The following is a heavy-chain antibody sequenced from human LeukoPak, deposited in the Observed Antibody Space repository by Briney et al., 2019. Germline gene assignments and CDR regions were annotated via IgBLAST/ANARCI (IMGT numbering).Heavy chain of an antibody. J-gene: IGHJ3*02. D-gene: IGHD4/OR15-4a*01. CDR2: IYTSGST. V-gene: IGHV4-61*02. CDR1: GGSISSGSYY. Sequence: SETLSLTCAVSGGSISSGSYYWSWIRQPAGKGLEWIGRIYTSGSTNYNPSLKSRVTISVDTSKNQFSLKLSSVTAADTAVYYCAGATGRVGAFDIWGQGTMVTVSS. CDR3: AGATGRVGAFDI.